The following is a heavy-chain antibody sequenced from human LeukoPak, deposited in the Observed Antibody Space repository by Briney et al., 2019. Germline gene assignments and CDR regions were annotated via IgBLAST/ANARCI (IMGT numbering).Heavy chain of an antibody. Sequence: GASVKVSCKASGYTFTSYYMHWVRQAPGQGLEWMGIINLSGGSTSYAQKFQGRVTMTRDTSTSTVYMELSSLRSEDTAVYYCARDQNYYGSGSYSISLGFDYWGQGTLVTVSS. CDR3: ARDQNYYGSGSYSISLGFDY. D-gene: IGHD3-10*01. CDR1: GYTFTSYY. J-gene: IGHJ4*02. CDR2: INLSGGST. V-gene: IGHV1-46*01.